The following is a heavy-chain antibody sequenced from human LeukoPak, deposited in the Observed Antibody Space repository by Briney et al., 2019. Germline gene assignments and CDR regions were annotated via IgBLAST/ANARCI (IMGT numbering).Heavy chain of an antibody. CDR2: IIPIFGTA. J-gene: IGHJ6*02. CDR3: VRAMAPLDTFNYQYAMDV. Sequence: ASVKVSCKSSGGTFSSYAISWVRQAPGQGLEWMGGIIPIFGTANYAQKFQGRGTITADESTSTAYMELSRLRSEDTAVYYCVRAMAPLDTFNYQYAMDVWGQGTMVTVSS. CDR1: GGTFSSYA. D-gene: IGHD5-24*01. V-gene: IGHV1-69*13.